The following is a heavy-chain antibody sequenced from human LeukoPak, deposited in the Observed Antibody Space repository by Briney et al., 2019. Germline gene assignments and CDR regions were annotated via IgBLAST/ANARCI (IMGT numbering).Heavy chain of an antibody. Sequence: SVKVSCKASGGTFSSYAISWVRQAPGQGLDWMGGIIPIFDTANYAQKFQGRATITADESTSTAYMELSSLRSEDTAVYYCATDPVFHYYGSGSYGMDVWGQGTTVTVSS. D-gene: IGHD3-10*01. CDR1: GGTFSSYA. CDR2: IIPIFDTA. V-gene: IGHV1-69*01. J-gene: IGHJ6*02. CDR3: ATDPVFHYYGSGSYGMDV.